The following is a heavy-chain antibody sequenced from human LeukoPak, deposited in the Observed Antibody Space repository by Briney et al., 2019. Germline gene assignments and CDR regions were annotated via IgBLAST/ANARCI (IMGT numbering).Heavy chain of an antibody. D-gene: IGHD3-10*01. CDR1: GGSISTYY. J-gene: IGHJ4*02. V-gene: IGHV4-4*07. CDR3: ARDPYGSGSPFDY. CDR2: IYTGGST. Sequence: PSETLSLTCTVSGGSISTYYWSWIRQPAGKGLEWIGRIYTGGSTSYNPSLKSRVTMSVDTTKNQFSLKVGSVTAADTAVYYCARDPYGSGSPFDYWGQGTLVTVSS.